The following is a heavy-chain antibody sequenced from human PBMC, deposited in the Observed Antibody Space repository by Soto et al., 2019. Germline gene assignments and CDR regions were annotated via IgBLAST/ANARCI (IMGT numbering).Heavy chain of an antibody. Sequence: SETLSLTCTVSGGSISSGGYYWSWIRQHPGKGLEWIGYIYYSGSTYYNPSLKSRVTISVDTSKNQFSPKLSSVTAADTAVYYCARALWSGFGMDVWGQGTTVTVSS. V-gene: IGHV4-31*03. J-gene: IGHJ6*02. CDR2: IYYSGST. CDR3: ARALWSGFGMDV. D-gene: IGHD3-3*01. CDR1: GGSISSGGYY.